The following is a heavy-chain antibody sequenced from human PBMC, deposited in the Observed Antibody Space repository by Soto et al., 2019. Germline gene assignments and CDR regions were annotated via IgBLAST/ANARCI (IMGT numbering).Heavy chain of an antibody. V-gene: IGHV1-18*01. CDR3: ARATVTTAFDI. J-gene: IGHJ3*02. CDR1: GYTFTSYG. CDR2: ISAYNGNT. D-gene: IGHD4-17*01. Sequence: ASVKVSCKASGYTFTSYGISWVRQAPGQGLEWMGWISAYNGNTNYAQKLQGRVTMTTDTSTSTVYMELRSLRSDDTAVYYCARATVTTAFDIWGQGTMVTVSS.